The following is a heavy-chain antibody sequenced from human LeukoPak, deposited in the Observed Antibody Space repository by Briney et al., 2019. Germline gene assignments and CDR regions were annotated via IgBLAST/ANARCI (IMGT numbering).Heavy chain of an antibody. CDR2: ITWDSGII. CDR3: AKGNWGSPSDI. CDR1: GFTFADYT. Sequence: GRSLRLSCVASGFTFADYTMHWVRQTPGKGLEWVAGITWDSGIIDYADSVRGRFTISRDNAKNSLFLQMNSLRAEETALYFCAKGNWGSPSDIWGQGTMVTVSS. D-gene: IGHD3-16*01. J-gene: IGHJ3*02. V-gene: IGHV3-9*01.